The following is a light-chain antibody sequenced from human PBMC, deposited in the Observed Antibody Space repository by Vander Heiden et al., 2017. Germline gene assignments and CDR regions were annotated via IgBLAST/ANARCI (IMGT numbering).Light chain of an antibody. CDR2: NVN. V-gene: IGLV2-11*01. Sequence: QSALPQPRPVSGSPGQTVTITCTRASSDVGGYTYVSRYQQHPGKAPKLMINNVNQRPAGVPVRFSGFKSGNTSSLTIFGLQAEDEADYYCCSCAGTYSWVFGGGTKLTVL. J-gene: IGLJ3*02. CDR1: SSDVGGYTY. CDR3: CSCAGTYSWV.